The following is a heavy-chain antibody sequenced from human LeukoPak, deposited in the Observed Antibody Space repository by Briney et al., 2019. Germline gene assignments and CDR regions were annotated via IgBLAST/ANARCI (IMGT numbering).Heavy chain of an antibody. CDR3: AQWLMGNDAFDI. D-gene: IGHD6-19*01. Sequence: SETLSLTCTVSGGSISSSSYYWGWIRQPPGKGLEWIGSIYYSGSTYYNPSLKSRVTISVDASKNQFSLKLSSVTAADTAVYYCAQWLMGNDAFDIWGQGTMVTVSS. CDR1: GGSISSSSYY. CDR2: IYYSGST. V-gene: IGHV4-39*01. J-gene: IGHJ3*02.